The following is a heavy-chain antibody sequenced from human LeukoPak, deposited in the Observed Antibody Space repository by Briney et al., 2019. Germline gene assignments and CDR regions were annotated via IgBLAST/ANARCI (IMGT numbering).Heavy chain of an antibody. V-gene: IGHV4-61*02. D-gene: IGHD1-26*01. J-gene: IGHJ2*01. CDR3: ARERETYWYFDL. CDR2: IYTSGST. CDR1: GGSISSGSYY. Sequence: SETLSLTCTVSGGSISSGSYYWNWIRQPAGKGLEWIGRIYTSGSTNYNPSLKSRITISVDTSKNQFSLRLSSVTAADTAVYYCARERETYWYFDLWGRGTLVTVSS.